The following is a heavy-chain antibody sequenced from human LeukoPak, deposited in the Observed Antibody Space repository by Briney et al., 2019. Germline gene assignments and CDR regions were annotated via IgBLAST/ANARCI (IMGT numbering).Heavy chain of an antibody. CDR2: INPSGGST. CDR3: ARAVTGTSFSYYYYYYMDV. J-gene: IGHJ6*03. V-gene: IGHV1-46*03. CDR1: GYTFTSYY. D-gene: IGHD1-20*01. Sequence: GASVKVSCKASGYTFTSYYMHWVRQGPGQGLEWMGIINPSGGSTSYAQKFQGRVTMTRDTSTSTVYMELSSLRSEDTAVYYCARAVTGTSFSYYYYYYMDVWGKGTTVTVSS.